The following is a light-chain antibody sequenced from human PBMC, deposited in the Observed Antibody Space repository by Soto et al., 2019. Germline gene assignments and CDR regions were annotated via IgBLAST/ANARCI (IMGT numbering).Light chain of an antibody. CDR2: GAI. Sequence: EIVLTQSPGTLSLSPGERVTLSCRASESVSSGYVGWYQQKPGQAPRLVIFGAIGRATGIPDRFRGSGSGTDFTLTISSLEPEDFAVYYCQQDGSSPPSFGQGTKLEIK. CDR1: ESVSSGY. V-gene: IGKV3-20*01. J-gene: IGKJ2*01. CDR3: QQDGSSPPS.